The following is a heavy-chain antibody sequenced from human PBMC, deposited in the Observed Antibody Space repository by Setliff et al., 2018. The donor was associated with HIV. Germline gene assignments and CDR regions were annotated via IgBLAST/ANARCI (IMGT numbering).Heavy chain of an antibody. J-gene: IGHJ6*03. V-gene: IGHV4-34*01. CDR3: ARATPFVVVPAAPNYYYYMDV. D-gene: IGHD2-2*01. CDR2: IHHSGIT. CDR1: GGSFSGYY. Sequence: SETLSLTCAVYGGSFSGYYWGWIRQPPGKGLEWIGEIHHSGITNYNPSLKSRVTISIDTSKNQFSLKLSSVTAADTAVYSCARATPFVVVPAAPNYYYYMDVWG.